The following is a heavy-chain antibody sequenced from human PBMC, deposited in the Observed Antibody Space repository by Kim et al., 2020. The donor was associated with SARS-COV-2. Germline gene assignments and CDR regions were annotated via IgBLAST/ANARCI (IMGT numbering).Heavy chain of an antibody. CDR2: ISSSSSTI. CDR1: GFTFSSYS. D-gene: IGHD3-10*01. J-gene: IGHJ4*02. V-gene: IGHV3-48*02. Sequence: GGSLRLSCAASGFTFSSYSMNWVRQAPGKGLEWVSYISSSSSTIYYADSVKGRFTISRDNAKNSLYLQMNSLRDEDTAVYYCARALYGVITPGPFDYWGQGTLVTVSS. CDR3: ARALYGVITPGPFDY.